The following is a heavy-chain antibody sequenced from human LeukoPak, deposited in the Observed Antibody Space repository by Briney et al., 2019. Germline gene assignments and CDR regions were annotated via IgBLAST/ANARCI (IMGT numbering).Heavy chain of an antibody. CDR2: ISAYNGNT. D-gene: IGHD2-15*01. V-gene: IGHV1-18*01. J-gene: IGHJ3*02. CDR3: ASGVAATTTTISAFDI. CDR1: GYTFTSYG. Sequence: ASVKVSCKASGYTFTSYGISWVRQAPGQGLEWMGWISAYNGNTNYAQKLQGRVTMTTDTSTSTAYIELRSLRSDDTAVYYCASGVAATTTTISAFDIWGQGTMVTVSS.